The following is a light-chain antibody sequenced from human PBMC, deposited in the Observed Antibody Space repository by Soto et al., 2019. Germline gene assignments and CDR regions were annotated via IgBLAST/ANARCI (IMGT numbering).Light chain of an antibody. J-gene: IGKJ2*01. Sequence: DVVMTQSPLSLPVTPGEPASISCNSSQRLLHSNGFNYLDWYLQRPGQSPQLLIYLGSNRASGGADRFSGSGSGTDFKLKIIRVAAEDVGVYYCMQDLQSPRTFGQGSKLEIK. V-gene: IGKV2-28*01. CDR2: LGS. CDR3: MQDLQSPRT. CDR1: QRLLHSNGFNY.